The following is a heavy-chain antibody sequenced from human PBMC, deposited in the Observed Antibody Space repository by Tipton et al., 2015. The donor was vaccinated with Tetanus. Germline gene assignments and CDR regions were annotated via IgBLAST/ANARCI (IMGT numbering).Heavy chain of an antibody. J-gene: IGHJ4*02. Sequence: GSLRLCCAVSGFTFSSSWMSWVRQVPGKGLEWVANINGGGNEKYYVDSVKGRFTTSRDNAKNSLYLQMNSLRGEDTAAYYCVRDFAEFDYWGQGTLVTVSS. CDR1: GFTFSSSW. CDR2: INGGGNEK. V-gene: IGHV3-7*01. CDR3: VRDFAEFDY.